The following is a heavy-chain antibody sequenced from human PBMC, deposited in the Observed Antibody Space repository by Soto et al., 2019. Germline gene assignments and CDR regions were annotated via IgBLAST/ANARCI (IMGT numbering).Heavy chain of an antibody. CDR1: GGTFSSYT. J-gene: IGHJ4*02. CDR3: ARDYGDYVLDY. V-gene: IGHV1-69*08. D-gene: IGHD4-17*01. Sequence: QVQLVQSGAEVKKPGSSVKVSCKASGGTFSSYTISWVRQAPGQGLEWMGRIIPILGIANYAQKFQGRVTXTXXKSTSTAYMELSSLRSEDTAVYYCARDYGDYVLDYWGQGTLVTVSS. CDR2: IIPILGIA.